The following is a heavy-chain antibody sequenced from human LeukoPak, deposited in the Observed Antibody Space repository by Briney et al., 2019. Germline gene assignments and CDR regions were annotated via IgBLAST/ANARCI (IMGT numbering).Heavy chain of an antibody. D-gene: IGHD1-7*01. Sequence: ASVKVSCKASGYAFTGYYMHWVRQAPGQGLEWMGWINPNSGGTNYAQKFQGRVTMTRDTSISTAYMELSRLRSDDTAVYYCARDRMYNWNYGGWFDPWGQGTLVTLSS. CDR3: ARDRMYNWNYGGWFDP. CDR1: GYAFTGYY. V-gene: IGHV1-2*02. CDR2: INPNSGGT. J-gene: IGHJ5*02.